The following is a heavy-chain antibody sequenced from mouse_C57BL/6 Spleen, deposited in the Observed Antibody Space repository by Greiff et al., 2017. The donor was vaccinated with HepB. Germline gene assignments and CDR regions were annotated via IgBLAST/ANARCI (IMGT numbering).Heavy chain of an antibody. V-gene: IGHV2-2*01. D-gene: IGHD2-3*01. CDR1: GFSLTSYG. CDR2: IWSGGST. CDR3: ARNREYDGYYAGFAY. J-gene: IGHJ3*01. Sequence: VKLMESGPGLVQPSQSLSITCTVSGFSLTSYGVHWVRQSPGKGLEWLGVIWSGGSTDYNAAFISRLSISKDNSKSQVFFKMNSLQADDTAIYYCARNREYDGYYAGFAYWGQGTLVTVSA.